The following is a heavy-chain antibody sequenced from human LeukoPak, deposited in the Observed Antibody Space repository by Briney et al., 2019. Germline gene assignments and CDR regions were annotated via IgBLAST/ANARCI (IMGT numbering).Heavy chain of an antibody. J-gene: IGHJ6*02. V-gene: IGHV1-2*02. CDR2: INPNSGGT. D-gene: IGHD1-1*01. CDR1: EYTFTGYY. CDR3: ARDGLEATGMDV. Sequence: GASVKVSCKASEYTFTGYYMHWVRQAPGQGLEWMGWINPNSGGTNYAQKLQGRVTMTRDTSISTAYMELSRLRSDDTAVYYCARDGLEATGMDVWGQGTTVTVSS.